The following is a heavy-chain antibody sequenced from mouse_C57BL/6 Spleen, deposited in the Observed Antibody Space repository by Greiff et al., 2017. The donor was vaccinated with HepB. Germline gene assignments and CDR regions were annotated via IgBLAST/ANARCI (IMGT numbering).Heavy chain of an antibody. D-gene: IGHD2-5*01. J-gene: IGHJ2*01. CDR3: SYYSKPFDY. V-gene: IGHV1-15*01. CDR1: GYTFTDYE. CDR2: IDPETGGT. Sequence: QVHVKQSGAELVRPGASVTLSCKASGYTFTDYEMHWVKQTPVHGLEWIGAIDPETGGTAYNQKFKGKAILTADKSSSTAYMELRSLTSEDSAVYYCSYYSKPFDYWGQGTTLTVSS.